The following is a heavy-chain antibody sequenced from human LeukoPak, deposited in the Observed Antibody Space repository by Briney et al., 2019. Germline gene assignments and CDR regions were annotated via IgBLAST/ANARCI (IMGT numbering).Heavy chain of an antibody. V-gene: IGHV4-30-2*01. D-gene: IGHD2-21*02. CDR2: INHSGST. Sequence: SETLSLTCAVSGGSISSGGYSWSWIRQPPGKGLEWIGYINHSGSTYYNPSLKSRVTISVDTSKNQFSLKLSSVTAADTAVYYCARGGGDRPFDYWGQGTLVTVSS. J-gene: IGHJ4*02. CDR1: GGSISSGGYS. CDR3: ARGGGDRPFDY.